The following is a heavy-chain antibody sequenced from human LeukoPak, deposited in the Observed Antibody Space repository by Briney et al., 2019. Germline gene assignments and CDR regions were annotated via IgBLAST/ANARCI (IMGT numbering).Heavy chain of an antibody. Sequence: GGSLRLSCAASGFTFNNYGMHWVRQAPGKGLEWVAFIRYNGNNQYYADSVKGRFTISRDDSKNTLYLLMNSLRAEDTAVYYCARNGDYQQSGNWFDLWGQGTLVTVSS. CDR1: GFTFNNYG. CDR2: IRYNGNNQ. D-gene: IGHD4-17*01. V-gene: IGHV3-30*02. CDR3: ARNGDYQQSGNWFDL. J-gene: IGHJ5*02.